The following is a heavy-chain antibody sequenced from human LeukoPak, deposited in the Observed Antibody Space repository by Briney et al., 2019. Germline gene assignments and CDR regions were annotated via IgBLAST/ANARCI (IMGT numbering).Heavy chain of an antibody. CDR1: GGSITSGGYY. D-gene: IGHD3/OR15-3a*01. V-gene: IGHV4-31*03. J-gene: IGHJ4*02. CDR3: ARLGPTVRTYYFDY. CDR2: IYYSGST. Sequence: SQTLSLTCTVSGGSITSGGYYWSWIRQHPGKGLEWIGYIYYSGSTYYNPSLRSRVTISVDTSKNQFSLKVSSVTAADTAVYYCARLGPTVRTYYFDYWGQGALVTVSS.